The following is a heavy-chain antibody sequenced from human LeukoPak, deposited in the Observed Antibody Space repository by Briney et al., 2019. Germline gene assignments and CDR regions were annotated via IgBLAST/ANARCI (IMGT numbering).Heavy chain of an antibody. V-gene: IGHV3-23*01. J-gene: IGHJ4*02. Sequence: GGSLILSCAASGFPLNIHWMSWVRQAPGKGLEWVSSLSVSGDTTFYADSVKGRFTISRDTSRNTLYLQMNSLRAEDTAVYYCAKDRGGAWNYFDSWGQGTLVTVSS. CDR1: GFPLNIHW. D-gene: IGHD1-1*01. CDR3: AKDRGGAWNYFDS. CDR2: LSVSGDTT.